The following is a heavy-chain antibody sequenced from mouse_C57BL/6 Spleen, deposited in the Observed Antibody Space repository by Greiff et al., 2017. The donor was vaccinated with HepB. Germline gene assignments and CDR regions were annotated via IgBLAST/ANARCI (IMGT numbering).Heavy chain of an antibody. CDR3: VPNDLDAMDY. V-gene: IGHV1-64*01. J-gene: IGHJ4*01. CDR2: IHPNSGST. D-gene: IGHD2-4*01. Sequence: VQLQQSGAELVKPGASVKLSCKASGYTFTSYWMHWVKQRPGQGLEWIGMIHPNSGSTNYNEKFKSKATLTVDKSSSTAYMQLSSLTSEDSAVYYCVPNDLDAMDYWGQGTSVTVSS. CDR1: GYTFTSYW.